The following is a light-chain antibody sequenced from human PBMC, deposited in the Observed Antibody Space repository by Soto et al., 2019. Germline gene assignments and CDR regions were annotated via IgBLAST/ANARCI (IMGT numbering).Light chain of an antibody. V-gene: IGKV3-20*01. J-gene: IGKJ1*01. CDR3: QQYCYSPRT. Sequence: ELVLTQSPGTLSLSPGETATLSCRASQTVTSYFAWYQQKPGQAPRLLIYGASSRATGIPDSFSGSGSGTDFTLTSSGLEPEDFAVYYFQQYCYSPRTFGQGTKVEIK. CDR1: QTVTSY. CDR2: GAS.